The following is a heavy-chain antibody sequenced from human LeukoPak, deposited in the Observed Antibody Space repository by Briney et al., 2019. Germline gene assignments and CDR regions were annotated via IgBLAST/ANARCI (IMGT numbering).Heavy chain of an antibody. V-gene: IGHV1-2*02. D-gene: IGHD2-2*01. J-gene: IGHJ6*03. CDR3: ARDIIGSSLKSYYYYYMDV. Sequence: ASVKVSCKAPGYTFTGYYMHWGRQAPGQGLEWMGWINPNSGGTNYAQKFQGRVTMTRDTSISTAYMELSRLRSDDTAVYYCARDIIGSSLKSYYYYYMDVWGKGTTVTISS. CDR1: GYTFTGYY. CDR2: INPNSGGT.